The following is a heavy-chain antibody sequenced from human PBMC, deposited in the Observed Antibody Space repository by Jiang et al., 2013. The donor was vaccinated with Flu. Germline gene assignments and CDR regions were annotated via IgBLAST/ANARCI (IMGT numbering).Heavy chain of an antibody. Sequence: SCAASGFTFSSYGMHWVRQAPGKGLEWVTVISIDGSNKYYADSVKGRFTISRDNSKNTLYLQMNSLRAEDTAVYYCAKDRGGFTYVFDYWGQGTLVTVSS. V-gene: IGHV3-30*18. CDR3: AKDRGGFTYVFDY. CDR1: GFTFSSYG. J-gene: IGHJ4*02. D-gene: IGHD3-10*01. CDR2: ISIDGSNK.